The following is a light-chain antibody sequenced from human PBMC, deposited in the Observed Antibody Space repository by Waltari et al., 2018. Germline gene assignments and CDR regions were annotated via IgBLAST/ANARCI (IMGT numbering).Light chain of an antibody. CDR2: DVT. J-gene: IGLJ3*02. CDR3: TSFTSTTTWV. CDR1: SSVVGGHNK. V-gene: IGLV2-14*01. Sequence: QSALTQPASVSGSPGQSITISCTGTSSVVGGHNKVSWLQQFPGKAPRLIIYDVTNRPSGVSNRFSGSKSANTASLTISGLRSEDEADYYCTSFTSTTTWVFGGGTKVTV.